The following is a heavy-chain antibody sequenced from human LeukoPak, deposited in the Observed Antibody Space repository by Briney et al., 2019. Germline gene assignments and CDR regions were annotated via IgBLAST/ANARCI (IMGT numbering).Heavy chain of an antibody. Sequence: GASVKVSCKASGYTFTSYGISWVRQATGQGLEWMGWMNPNSGNTGYAQKFQGRVTMTRNTSISTAYMELSSLRSEDTAVYYCARSANFWSGYFVYFDYWGQGTLVTVSS. CDR1: GYTFTSYG. V-gene: IGHV1-8*02. J-gene: IGHJ4*02. D-gene: IGHD3-3*01. CDR2: MNPNSGNT. CDR3: ARSANFWSGYFVYFDY.